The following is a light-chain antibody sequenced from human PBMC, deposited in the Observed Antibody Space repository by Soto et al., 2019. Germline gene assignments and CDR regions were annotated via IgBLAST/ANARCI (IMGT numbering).Light chain of an antibody. J-gene: IGKJ1*01. CDR1: QTISSW. CDR3: QQYNSYSGT. Sequence: DIQMTQSPSTLSGSVGDRVTITCRASQTISSWLSWYHQKPGKAPKLLIYDASSLESGVPSRFSGSGSGTEFTLTISSLQPDDFATYYCQQYNSYSGTFGQGTKVDI. CDR2: DAS. V-gene: IGKV1-5*01.